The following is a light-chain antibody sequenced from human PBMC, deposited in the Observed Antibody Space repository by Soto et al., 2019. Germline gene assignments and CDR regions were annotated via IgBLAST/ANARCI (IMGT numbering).Light chain of an antibody. CDR2: DVS. V-gene: IGLV2-11*01. CDR1: SSDVGGYNY. Sequence: QSALTQPRSVSGSPGQSVTISCTGTSSDVGGYNYVSWYQQHPGKAPKLMIYDVSKRPSGVPDRFSGSKSGNTASLTISGVQAEDEADYYCCSYAGSYTFHVVFGGGTKVTVL. CDR3: CSYAGSYTFHVV. J-gene: IGLJ2*01.